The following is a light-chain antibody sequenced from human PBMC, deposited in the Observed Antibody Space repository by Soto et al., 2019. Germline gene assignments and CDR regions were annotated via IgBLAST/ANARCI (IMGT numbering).Light chain of an antibody. CDR3: QQYYGTPT. CDR2: KAS. V-gene: IGKV1-5*03. CDR1: QTISSW. Sequence: DIQMTQSPSTLSGSVGDRVTITCRASQTISSWLAWYQQKPGKAPKLLIYKASTLKSGVPSRFSGSGSGTDFTLTISSLQAEDVAVYYCQQYYGTPTFGGGTKVDI. J-gene: IGKJ4*01.